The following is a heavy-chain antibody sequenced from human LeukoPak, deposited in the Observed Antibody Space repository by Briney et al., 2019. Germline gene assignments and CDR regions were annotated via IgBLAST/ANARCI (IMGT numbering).Heavy chain of an antibody. V-gene: IGHV1-2*02. CDR2: INPNSGGT. CDR3: ARDRELYQLDSSGYLVDY. Sequence: GASVKVSCKASGYTFAGYYMHWVRQAPGQGLEWMGWINPNSGGTNYAQKFQGRVTMTRDTSISTAYMGLSRLRSDDTAVYYCARDRELYQLDSSGYLVDYWGQGTLVTVSS. D-gene: IGHD3-22*01. CDR1: GYTFAGYY. J-gene: IGHJ4*02.